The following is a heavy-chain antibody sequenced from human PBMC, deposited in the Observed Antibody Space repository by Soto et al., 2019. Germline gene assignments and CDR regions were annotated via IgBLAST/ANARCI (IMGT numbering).Heavy chain of an antibody. CDR1: GDTFNSYT. V-gene: IGHV1-69*02. Sequence: QVQLVQSGPEVKMPGSSVKVSCKASGDTFNSYTINWVRQAPGQGLQWMGRTIPILAMSNYALKFQGRVMITADKSTTTAYRELSRLRSDDTAVYYCAAIYGSGSRAFDYWGQGTLVTVSS. CDR2: TIPILAMS. D-gene: IGHD3-10*01. CDR3: AAIYGSGSRAFDY. J-gene: IGHJ4*02.